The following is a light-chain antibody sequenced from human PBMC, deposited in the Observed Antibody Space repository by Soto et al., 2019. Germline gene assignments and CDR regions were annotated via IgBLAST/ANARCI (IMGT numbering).Light chain of an antibody. J-gene: IGLJ2*01. V-gene: IGLV1-40*01. CDR1: SSNIGAGYD. CDR3: QSYDISLSGSGV. CDR2: DNV. Sequence: QSVLTQPPSVSGAPGQRVTISCTGSSSNIGAGYDVHWYQQLPGTAPKLLIYDNVKRPSGVPDRFSGSKFGTSASLDITGLQAEDEADYYCQSYDISLSGSGVFGGGTKVTVL.